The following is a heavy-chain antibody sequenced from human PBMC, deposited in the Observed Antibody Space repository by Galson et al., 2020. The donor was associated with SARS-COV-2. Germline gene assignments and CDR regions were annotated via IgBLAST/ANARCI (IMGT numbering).Heavy chain of an antibody. CDR3: ASYHEYGGNSAYFGY. V-gene: IGHV4-34*01. CDR2: INHSGST. CDR1: GGSFSGYY. J-gene: IGHJ4*02. Sequence: SETLSLTCAVYGGSFSGYYWSWIRQPPGKGLEWIGEINHSGSTNYNPSLKSRVTISVDTSKNQFSLKLTSVTAADTAVYYCASYHEYGGNSAYFGYWGQGTLVTVSS. D-gene: IGHD4-17*01.